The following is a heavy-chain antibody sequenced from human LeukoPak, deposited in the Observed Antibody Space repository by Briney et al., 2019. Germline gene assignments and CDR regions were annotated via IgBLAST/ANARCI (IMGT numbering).Heavy chain of an antibody. J-gene: IGHJ6*02. CDR3: ARDSGQQWLVYYYYYGMDV. V-gene: IGHV3-7*01. Sequence: GGSLRLSCAASGFTFSSYWMSWVRQAPGKGLEWVANINRDGSEKYYVDSVKGRFTISRDDAKNSLYLQTNSLRAEDTAVYYCARDSGQQWLVYYYYYGMDVWGQGTTVTVSS. CDR2: INRDGSEK. D-gene: IGHD6-19*01. CDR1: GFTFSSYW.